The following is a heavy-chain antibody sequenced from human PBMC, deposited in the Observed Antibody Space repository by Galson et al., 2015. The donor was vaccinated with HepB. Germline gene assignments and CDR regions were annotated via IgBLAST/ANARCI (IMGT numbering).Heavy chain of an antibody. J-gene: IGHJ6*03. Sequence: SVKVSCKASGYTFTSYYMHWVRQAPGQGLEWMGIINPSGGSTSYAQKFQGRVTMTRDTSTSTVYMELSSLRSEDTAVYYCARDFSLCYDFWSGYYSEGCSMDVWGKGTTVTVSS. CDR2: INPSGGST. CDR3: ARDFSLCYDFWSGYYSEGCSMDV. CDR1: GYTFTSYY. V-gene: IGHV1-46*01. D-gene: IGHD3-3*01.